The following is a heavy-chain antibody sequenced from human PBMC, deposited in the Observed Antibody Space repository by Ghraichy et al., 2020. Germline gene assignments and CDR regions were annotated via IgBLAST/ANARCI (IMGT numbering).Heavy chain of an antibody. V-gene: IGHV1-69*13. Sequence: SVKVSCKASGGTFSSYAISWVRQAPGQGLEWMGGIIPIFGTANYAQKFQGRVTITADESTSTAYMELSSLRSEDTAVYYCARAPLAYDSSGYRDAFDIWGQGTMVTVSS. CDR3: ARAPLAYDSSGYRDAFDI. CDR1: GGTFSSYA. D-gene: IGHD3-22*01. CDR2: IIPIFGTA. J-gene: IGHJ3*02.